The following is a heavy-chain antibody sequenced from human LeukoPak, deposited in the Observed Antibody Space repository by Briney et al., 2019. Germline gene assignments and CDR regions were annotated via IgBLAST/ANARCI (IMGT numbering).Heavy chain of an antibody. J-gene: IGHJ4*02. CDR1: GFTFSNSA. CDR2: IVVGSGNT. CDR3: AADVGVGASVS. Sequence: SVKVSCKASGFTFSNSAVQWVRQARGQRLEWIGWIVVGSGNTNYAQKFQERVSITRDMSTSTAYMELSSLRSEDTAMYYRAADVGVGASVSWGLGTLVTVSS. D-gene: IGHD1-26*01. V-gene: IGHV1-58*01.